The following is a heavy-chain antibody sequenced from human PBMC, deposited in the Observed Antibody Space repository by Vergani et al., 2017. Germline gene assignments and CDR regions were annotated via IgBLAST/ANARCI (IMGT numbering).Heavy chain of an antibody. D-gene: IGHD2/OR15-2a*01. CDR3: ARGGLYSFYYFMNV. V-gene: IGHV3-20*01. CDR1: GFRFDQFG. CDR2: ISFNGLTV. Sequence: EVELVDSGGKVVRPGGSLRLSCVASGFRFDQFGMMWVRKSPGKGAEWVEGISFNGLTVAYSESVEGRFTISRDNSKKSLFVQMSNVRAEDMASYHCARGGLYSFYYFMNVWVNGTTV. J-gene: IGHJ6*03.